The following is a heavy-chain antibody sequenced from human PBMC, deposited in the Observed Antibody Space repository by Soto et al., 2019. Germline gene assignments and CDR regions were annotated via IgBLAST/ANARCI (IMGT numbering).Heavy chain of an antibody. V-gene: IGHV3-15*07. J-gene: IGHJ3*02. D-gene: IGHD4-17*01. CDR1: GFTFSHAW. CDR3: TASYRDYGGSAFDI. Sequence: QLVVSGGGLVKPGGSLRLSCAASGFTFSHAWMNWVRQAPGKGLEWVGRIKSKTDGGTIDYAAPVKGRFTISRDDSENTLYLQMNSLKTEDTAVYYCTASYRDYGGSAFDIWGQGTMVTVSS. CDR2: IKSKTDGGTI.